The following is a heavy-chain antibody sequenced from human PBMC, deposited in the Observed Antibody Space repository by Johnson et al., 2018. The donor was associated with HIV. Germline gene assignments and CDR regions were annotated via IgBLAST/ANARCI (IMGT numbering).Heavy chain of an antibody. CDR2: ISFAATKK. V-gene: IGHV3-30*18. J-gene: IGHJ3*02. CDR3: SKDIRELECEELASDYYGFGRDQPGQDPRGVAGIVYI. Sequence: QVQLVESGGGVVQPGRSLRLSCAASQFTFGSYGMHWVRQAPGKGLEWVASISFAATKKYYADSVKGRFTMSGDNSKNTLYLQMNNHRTEDAALYYCSKDIRELECEELASDYYGFGRDQPGQDPRGVAGIVYIWGQGTMVTVSS. D-gene: IGHD3-3*01. CDR1: QFTFGSYG.